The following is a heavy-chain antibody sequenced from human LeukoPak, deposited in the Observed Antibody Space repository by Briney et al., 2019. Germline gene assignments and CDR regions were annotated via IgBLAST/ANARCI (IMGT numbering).Heavy chain of an antibody. CDR3: AREGIAAEGLFDY. CDR1: GGTFSSYA. J-gene: IGHJ4*02. V-gene: IGHV1-69*13. Sequence: SVKVSCKASGGTFSSYAISWVRQAPGQGLEWRGGIIPIFGTANYAQKFQGRVTITADESTSTAYMELSSLRSEDTAVYYCAREGIAAEGLFDYWGQGTLVTVSS. D-gene: IGHD6-13*01. CDR2: IIPIFGTA.